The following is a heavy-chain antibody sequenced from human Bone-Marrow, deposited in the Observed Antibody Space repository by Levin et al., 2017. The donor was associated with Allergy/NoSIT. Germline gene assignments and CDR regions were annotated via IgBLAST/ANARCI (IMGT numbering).Heavy chain of an antibody. CDR1: GGSISGYY. Sequence: SCAVYGGSISGYYWSWIRQPPGKGLEWIGEIHYSGSTIYNPSLRSRVTISAYTSKNQFSLRLSSVTAADTAVYYCARERGYCSSTNCYGGFWDYWGQGTLVTVSS. CDR3: ARERGYCSSTNCYGGFWDY. D-gene: IGHD2-2*01. CDR2: IHYSGST. J-gene: IGHJ4*02. V-gene: IGHV4-34*01.